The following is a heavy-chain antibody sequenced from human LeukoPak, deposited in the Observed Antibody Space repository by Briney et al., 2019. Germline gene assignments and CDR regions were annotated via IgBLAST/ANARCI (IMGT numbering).Heavy chain of an antibody. D-gene: IGHD7-27*01. CDR2: ISGSGGST. V-gene: IGHV3-23*01. Sequence: GGSLRLSCAASGFTFGSDAMSWVRQAPGKGLEWVSAISGSGGSTYYADSVKGRFTVSRDNSKNTLFLQMNSLRAEDTAVYYCAKDGGLWVSAHWGDSWGRGTLVTVSS. CDR3: AKDGGLWVSAHWGDS. J-gene: IGHJ4*02. CDR1: GFTFGSDA.